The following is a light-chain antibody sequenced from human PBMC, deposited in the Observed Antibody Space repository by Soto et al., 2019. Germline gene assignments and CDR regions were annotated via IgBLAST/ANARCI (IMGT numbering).Light chain of an antibody. CDR1: SSNIGANP. CDR3: GAWDDSLNGAV. J-gene: IGLJ2*01. CDR2: NND. Sequence: QSVLTQPPSASGTPGQRVTISCSGSSSNIGANPINWYQQLPGTAPKLLIYNNDQRPSGVPDRFSASKSGTSASLAISGLQSEDEADYYCGAWDDSLNGAVLGGGTKVTVL. V-gene: IGLV1-44*01.